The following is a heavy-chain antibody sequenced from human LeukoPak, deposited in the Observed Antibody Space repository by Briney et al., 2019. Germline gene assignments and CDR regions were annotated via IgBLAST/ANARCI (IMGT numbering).Heavy chain of an antibody. Sequence: GGSLRLSCAASGFTFSSDGMHWVRQAPGKGLEWVAVIWYDGSNKYYADSANGRFTISRDNSKNTLYLQMNSLRAEDTAVYYCARKSRGGYYDSSGYYSDYWGQGTLVTVSS. D-gene: IGHD3-22*01. CDR3: ARKSRGGYYDSSGYYSDY. V-gene: IGHV3-33*01. CDR1: GFTFSSDG. J-gene: IGHJ4*02. CDR2: IWYDGSNK.